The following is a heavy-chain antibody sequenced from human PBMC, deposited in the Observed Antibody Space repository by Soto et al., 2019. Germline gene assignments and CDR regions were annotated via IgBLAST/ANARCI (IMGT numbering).Heavy chain of an antibody. V-gene: IGHV3-23*01. D-gene: IGHD3-3*01. CDR2: LSGSGTAT. CDR1: GSTVSTYA. Sequence: ELHLFESGGGLVQPGGTLRLSCAASGSTVSTYAMTWVRQAPGKGLEWVSTLSGSGTATYYADSVKGRFTISRDNSEDTLYLDMNSLRVEDTAIYYCAKEPHYDFWSGGPYYYDYYMDVWGKGATVIVSS. CDR3: AKEPHYDFWSGGPYYYDYYMDV. J-gene: IGHJ6*03.